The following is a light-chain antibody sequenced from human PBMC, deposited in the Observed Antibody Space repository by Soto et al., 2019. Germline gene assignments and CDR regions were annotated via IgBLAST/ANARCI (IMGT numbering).Light chain of an antibody. CDR1: SSDVGGYNY. Sequence: QSALTQPASVSGSPGQSITISCTGTSSDVGGYNYVSWYQQHPDKAPKFMIYDVSNRPSGVSNRFSCSKSGNTASLTISGLQAEDEADYYCSSYTTSNTRQIVFGTGTKVTVL. J-gene: IGLJ1*01. V-gene: IGLV2-14*01. CDR3: SSYTTSNTRQIV. CDR2: DVS.